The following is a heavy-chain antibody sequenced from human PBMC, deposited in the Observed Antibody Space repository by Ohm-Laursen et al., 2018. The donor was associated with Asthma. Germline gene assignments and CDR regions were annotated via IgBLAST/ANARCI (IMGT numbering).Heavy chain of an antibody. Sequence: SLRLSCAASGFSFSSYWMHWVRQALGKGLVWVARIKSDSSSISYEESVKGRFTVSRDNAKNTLYLQMNSLRTEDTAVYYCAVLGRITNAYWGQGTLVTVSS. CDR1: GFSFSSYW. J-gene: IGHJ4*02. D-gene: IGHD2/OR15-2a*01. CDR2: IKSDSSSI. CDR3: AVLGRITNAY. V-gene: IGHV3-74*01.